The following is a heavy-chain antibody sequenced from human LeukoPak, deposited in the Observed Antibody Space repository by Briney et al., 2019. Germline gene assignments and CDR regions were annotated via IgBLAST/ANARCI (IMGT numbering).Heavy chain of an antibody. J-gene: IGHJ2*01. Sequence: GSSVKVSCKASGGTFSSYAISWVRQAPGQGLEWMGGIIPIFGTANYAQKFQGRVTITTDESTSTAYMELSSLRSEDTAVYYCARVVSAAPPHDFLEWYFDLWGRGTLVTVSS. V-gene: IGHV1-69*05. CDR2: IIPIFGTA. CDR1: GGTFSSYA. CDR3: ARVVSAAPPHDFLEWYFDL. D-gene: IGHD3-3*01.